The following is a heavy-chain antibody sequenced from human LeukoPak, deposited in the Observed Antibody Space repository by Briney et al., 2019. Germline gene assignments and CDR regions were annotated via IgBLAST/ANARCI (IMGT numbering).Heavy chain of an antibody. V-gene: IGHV3-23*01. J-gene: IGHJ4*02. Sequence: GGSLRLSCAASGFPFTSYAMTWVRQAPGKGLEWVSAISGSGVTTYFADSVKGRFTISRDNSKNTLYLQMNSLRTEDTAVYYCARRSRDGWYFDYWGQGTLVTVSS. CDR2: ISGSGVTT. CDR1: GFPFTSYA. D-gene: IGHD5-24*01. CDR3: ARRSRDGWYFDY.